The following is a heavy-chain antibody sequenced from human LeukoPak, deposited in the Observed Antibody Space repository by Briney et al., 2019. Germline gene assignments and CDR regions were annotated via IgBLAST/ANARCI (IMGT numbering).Heavy chain of an antibody. CDR3: AKASDGSGSLVADF. V-gene: IGHV3-30*18. Sequence: GGSLRLSCAASAFTFSSYGMHWVRQAPGKGLEWVAVISYDGSDKYYADSVKGRFTISRDNSKNTLYLQMNSLRAEDTALYYCAKASDGSGSLVADFWGQGTRVTVSS. D-gene: IGHD3-10*01. CDR2: ISYDGSDK. CDR1: AFTFSSYG. J-gene: IGHJ4*02.